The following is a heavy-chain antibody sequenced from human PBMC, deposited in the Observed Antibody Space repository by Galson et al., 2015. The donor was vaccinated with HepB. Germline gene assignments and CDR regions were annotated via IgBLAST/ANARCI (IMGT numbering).Heavy chain of an antibody. CDR3: ARRDDFWSGYQYDY. CDR2: IYYSGST. V-gene: IGHV4-39*01. CDR1: GGSISSSSYY. J-gene: IGHJ4*02. Sequence: TLSLTCTVSGGSISSSSYYWGWIRQPPGKGLEWIGSIYYSGSTYYNPSLKSRVTISVDTSKNQFSLKLSSVTAADTAVCYCARRDDFWSGYQYDYWGQGTLVTVSS. D-gene: IGHD3-3*01.